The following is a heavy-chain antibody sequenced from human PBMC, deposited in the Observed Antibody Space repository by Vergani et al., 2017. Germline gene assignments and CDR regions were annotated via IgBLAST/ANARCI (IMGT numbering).Heavy chain of an antibody. CDR2: ISGSGGST. Sequence: EVQLLESGGGLVQPGGSLRLSCAASGFTFSSYAMSWVRQAPGKGLEWVSAISGSGGSTYYADSVKGRVTISRDNSKNTLYLQMNSLRAEDTAVYYCATGVKKRYSYGSDWYFDLWGRGTLVTVSS. CDR1: GFTFSSYA. CDR3: ATGVKKRYSYGSDWYFDL. V-gene: IGHV3-23*01. D-gene: IGHD5-18*01. J-gene: IGHJ2*01.